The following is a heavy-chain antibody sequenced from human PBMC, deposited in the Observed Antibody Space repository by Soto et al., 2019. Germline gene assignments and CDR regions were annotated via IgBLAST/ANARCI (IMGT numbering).Heavy chain of an antibody. CDR2: IYWNDDK. D-gene: IGHD3-10*01. V-gene: IGHV2-5*01. CDR1: GFSLSTSGAG. J-gene: IGHJ4*02. Sequence: QITLKESGPTLVKPTQTLTLTCTFSGFSLSTSGAGVGWIRQPPGKALEWLTLIYWNDDKRYSPSLKRRLTITKDTSKNQVVLTMTNMDPVDTATYYCARDLMAGLDYWGQGTLVTVSS. CDR3: ARDLMAGLDY.